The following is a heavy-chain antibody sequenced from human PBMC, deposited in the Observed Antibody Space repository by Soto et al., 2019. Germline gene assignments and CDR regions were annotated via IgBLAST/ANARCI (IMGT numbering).Heavy chain of an antibody. CDR1: GGSISSSSYY. D-gene: IGHD3-22*01. V-gene: IGHV4-39*01. CDR3: ARHFRHYYDSSGFDI. J-gene: IGHJ3*02. CDR2: IYYSGST. Sequence: QLQLQESGPGLVKPSETLSLTCTVSGGSISSSSYYWGWIRQPPGKGLEWIGSIYYSGSTYYNPSLKSRVTISVDTSKNQFSLKLSSVTAADTAVYYCARHFRHYYDSSGFDIWGQGTMATVSS.